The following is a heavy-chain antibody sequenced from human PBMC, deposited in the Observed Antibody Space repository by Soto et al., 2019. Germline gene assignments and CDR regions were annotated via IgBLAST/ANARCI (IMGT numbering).Heavy chain of an antibody. CDR2: IIPILGIA. CDR3: ARDPTYYYDSSGYSPGH. CDR1: GGTFSSYT. Sequence: GASVKVSCKASGGTFSSYTISWVRQAPGQGLEWMGRIIPILGIANYAQKFQGRVTITADKSTSTAYMELSSLRSEDTAVYYCARDPTYYYDSSGYSPGHWGQGTLVTVSS. J-gene: IGHJ4*02. D-gene: IGHD3-22*01. V-gene: IGHV1-69*04.